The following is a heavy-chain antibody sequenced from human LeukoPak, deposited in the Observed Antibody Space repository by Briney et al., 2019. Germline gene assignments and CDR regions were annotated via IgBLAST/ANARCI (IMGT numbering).Heavy chain of an antibody. CDR2: ISSSSSYI. V-gene: IGHV3-21*01. Sequence: GGSLRLSCAASGFTFSSYSMNWVRQAPGKGLEWVSSISSSSSYIYYADSVKGRFTISRDNAKNSLYLQMNSLRAEDTAVYYCARDTWSGSSLYYYYYYYMDVWGKGTTVTVSS. J-gene: IGHJ6*03. D-gene: IGHD1-26*01. CDR3: ARDTWSGSSLYYYYYYYMDV. CDR1: GFTFSSYS.